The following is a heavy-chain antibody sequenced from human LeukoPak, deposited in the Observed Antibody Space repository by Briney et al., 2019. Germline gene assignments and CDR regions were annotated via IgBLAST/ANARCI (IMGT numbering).Heavy chain of an antibody. CDR3: ARGLVVVPAAMVY. Sequence: PGASLRLSCAASGFTFSSYSMNWVRQAPGGELEWGSWISISSDYIYYADSVKGRFTISRDNANNSLYRQMNRLRAEDTAVYYCARGLVVVPAAMVYWGQGTLVTVSS. D-gene: IGHD2-2*01. CDR2: ISISSDYI. J-gene: IGHJ4*02. CDR1: GFTFSSYS. V-gene: IGHV3-21*04.